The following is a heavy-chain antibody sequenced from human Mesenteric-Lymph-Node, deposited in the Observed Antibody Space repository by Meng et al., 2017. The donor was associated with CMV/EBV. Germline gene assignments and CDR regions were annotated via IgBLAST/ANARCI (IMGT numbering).Heavy chain of an antibody. Sequence: GESLKISCAASGFTFSSYWMSWVRQAPGKGLEWVANIKQDGSEKYYVDSVKGRFTISRDNAKNSLYLQMNSLRAEDTAVYYCAKEEGIAGASSLAYWGQGTLVTVSS. J-gene: IGHJ4*02. CDR3: AKEEGIAGASSLAY. V-gene: IGHV3-7*01. CDR1: GFTFSSYW. CDR2: IKQDGSEK. D-gene: IGHD1-26*01.